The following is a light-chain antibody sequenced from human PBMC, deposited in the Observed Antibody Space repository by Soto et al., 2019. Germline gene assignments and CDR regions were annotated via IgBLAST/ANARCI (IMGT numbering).Light chain of an antibody. V-gene: IGLV1-40*01. Sequence: QSVLTQPPSVPGAPGQRVTISCTGSSSNIGAGYDVHWYQQLPGTAPKLLIYGNSNRPSGVPDRFSGSKSGTSASLAITGLQAEDEADYYCQSYDSSLSGLFGGGTKLTVL. CDR2: GNS. CDR3: QSYDSSLSGL. CDR1: SSNIGAGYD. J-gene: IGLJ2*01.